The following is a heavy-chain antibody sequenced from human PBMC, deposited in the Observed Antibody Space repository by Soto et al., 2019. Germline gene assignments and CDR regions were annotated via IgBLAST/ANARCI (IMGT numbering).Heavy chain of an antibody. CDR3: GTEDEVTPILPDGFDM. CDR1: GFTFSDAW. CDR2: IKSESDGGTI. D-gene: IGHD2-21*02. J-gene: IGHJ3*02. V-gene: IGHV3-15*07. Sequence: EVQLVESGGGLVKPGGSLRLSCAASGFTFSDAWMNWVRQAPGKGLEWVGRIKSESDGGTIAYAATVKCRFSISRDDSKNTLYLQMNSLRIEDIDVYYCGTEDEVTPILPDGFDMWGQGTMVTVSS.